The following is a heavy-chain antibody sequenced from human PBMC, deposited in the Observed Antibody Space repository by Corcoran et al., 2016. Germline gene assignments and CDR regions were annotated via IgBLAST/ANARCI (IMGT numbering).Heavy chain of an antibody. Sequence: QVQLVQSGAEVKKPGSSVKVSCKASGGTFSSYAISWVRQAPGQGLEWMGGIIPIFGTANYAQKFQGRVTITADESTSTAYMELSSLRSEDTAVYYCAREVSDYGGKWPYWYFDLWGRGTLVTVSS. J-gene: IGHJ2*01. V-gene: IGHV1-69*01. CDR3: AREVSDYGGKWPYWYFDL. D-gene: IGHD4-17*01. CDR1: GGTFSSYA. CDR2: IIPIFGTA.